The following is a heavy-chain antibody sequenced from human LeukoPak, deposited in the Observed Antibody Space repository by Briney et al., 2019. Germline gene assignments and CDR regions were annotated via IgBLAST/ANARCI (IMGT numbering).Heavy chain of an antibody. CDR3: ARAIYVMGYSYGFDY. CDR2: ISSSGSTT. D-gene: IGHD5-18*01. V-gene: IGHV3-48*03. CDR1: GFTFSSYE. Sequence: PGGSLRLSCAASGFTFSSYEMNWVRQAPGKGLEWVSYISSSGSTTYYADSVKGRFTISRDNSKNTLYLQMNSLRAEDTAVYYCARAIYVMGYSYGFDYWGQGTLVTVSS. J-gene: IGHJ4*02.